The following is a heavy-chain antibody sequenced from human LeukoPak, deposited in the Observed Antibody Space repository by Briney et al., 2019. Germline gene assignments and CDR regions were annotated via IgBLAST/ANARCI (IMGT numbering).Heavy chain of an antibody. CDR3: ARDLITMVRGVIIHWFDP. D-gene: IGHD3-10*01. CDR2: ISGSGGST. J-gene: IGHJ5*02. CDR1: GFSFSSYA. V-gene: IGHV3-23*01. Sequence: GGSLRLSCAASGFSFSSYAMSWVRQAPGKGLEWVSAISGSGGSTYYADSVKGRFTISRDNSKNTLYLQMNSLRAEDTAVYYCARDLITMVRGVIIHWFDPWGQGTLVTVSS.